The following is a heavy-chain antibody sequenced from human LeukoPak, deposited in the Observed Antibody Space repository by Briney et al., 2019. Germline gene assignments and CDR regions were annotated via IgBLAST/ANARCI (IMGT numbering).Heavy chain of an antibody. J-gene: IGHJ4*02. CDR1: GFTFSTFA. D-gene: IGHD2/OR15-2a*01. CDR2: IFPSGGEI. CDR3: ARSGLSRFGF. V-gene: IGHV3-23*01. Sequence: GGSLRLSCAASGFTFSTFAMIWVRQPPGKGLEWVSSIFPSGGEIHYADSVKGRFTISRDNSRNTLYLQMNSLRAEDTAVYYCARSGLSRFGFWGQGTLVTVSS.